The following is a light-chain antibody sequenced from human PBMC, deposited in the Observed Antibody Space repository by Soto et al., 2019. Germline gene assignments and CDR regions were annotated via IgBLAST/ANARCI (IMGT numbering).Light chain of an antibody. CDR2: DAS. V-gene: IGKV1-33*01. CDR3: QQYDSVPST. Sequence: DIQMTQSPSSLSASVGDRVTITCQASQDINTYLNWYQQKSGKAPKLLIYDASNLETGVPSRFSGSGSGTDFTFTSSSLQPEDSATYHCQQYDSVPSTFGQGTKVEIK. CDR1: QDINTY. J-gene: IGKJ2*01.